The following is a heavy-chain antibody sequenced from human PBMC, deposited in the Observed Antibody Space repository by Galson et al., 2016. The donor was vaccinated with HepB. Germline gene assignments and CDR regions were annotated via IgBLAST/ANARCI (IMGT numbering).Heavy chain of an antibody. D-gene: IGHD3-22*01. Sequence: ETLSLTCNVSGASISSNGHYWGWIRQPPGKGLEWIGSIYYSGSTYYNPSLKRRATLSVDTSKNQFSLKLNSVTAADTAVYFCARAKYHYDSSGYYNGGYYSYYMDVWGKGTTVTVSS. J-gene: IGHJ6*03. CDR3: ARAKYHYDSSGYYNGGYYSYYMDV. V-gene: IGHV4-39*07. CDR2: IYYSGST. CDR1: GASISSNGHY.